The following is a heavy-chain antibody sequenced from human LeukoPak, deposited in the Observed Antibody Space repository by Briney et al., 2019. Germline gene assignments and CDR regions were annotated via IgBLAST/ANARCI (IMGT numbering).Heavy chain of an antibody. V-gene: IGHV3-53*01. CDR3: ARAYCSSTSCYYWYFDL. D-gene: IGHD2-2*01. CDR2: IYSGGST. CDR1: GFTVSSNY. J-gene: IGHJ2*01. Sequence: GGSLRLSCAASGFTVSSNYMSWVRQAPGKGLEWVSVIYSGGSTYYADSVKGRFTTSRDNSKNTLYLQMNSLRAEDTAVYYCARAYCSSTSCYYWYFDLWGRGTLVTVSS.